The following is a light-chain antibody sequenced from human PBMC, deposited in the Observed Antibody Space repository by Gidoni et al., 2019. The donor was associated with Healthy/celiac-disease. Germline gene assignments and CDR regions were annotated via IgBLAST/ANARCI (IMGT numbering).Light chain of an antibody. V-gene: IGLV3-1*01. CDR3: QAWDSSTVV. CDR2: QDS. Sequence: SSELTQPPSVSVSPGQTASITCSGAKLGDKYACWYQQKPGQSPVLVIYQDSKRPSGIPARFSGSNSGNTATLTISGTQAMDEADYYCQAWDSSTVVFGGGTKLTVL. CDR1: KLGDKY. J-gene: IGLJ2*01.